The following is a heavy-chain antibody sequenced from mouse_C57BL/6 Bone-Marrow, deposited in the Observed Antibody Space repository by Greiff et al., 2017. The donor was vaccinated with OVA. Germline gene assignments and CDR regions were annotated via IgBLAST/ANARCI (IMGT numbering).Heavy chain of an antibody. Sequence: EVKVEESGGGLVKPGGSLKLSCAASGFTFSDYGMHWVRQAPEKGLEWVAYISSGSSTIYYAATVKGRFTISRDNAKNTLLLQMSRLRSEDTDMYYGERRIYYGYNETWFAYWGQGTMVTVSA. D-gene: IGHD2-2*01. CDR1: GFTFSDYG. CDR2: ISSGSSTI. CDR3: ERRIYYGYNETWFAY. J-gene: IGHJ3*01. V-gene: IGHV5-17*01.